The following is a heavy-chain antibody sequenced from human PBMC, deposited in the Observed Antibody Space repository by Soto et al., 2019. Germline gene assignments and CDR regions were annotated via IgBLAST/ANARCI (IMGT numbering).Heavy chain of an antibody. CDR2: IYYSGST. V-gene: IGHV4-31*03. CDR3: ARSGYSYGPNPLLY. Sequence: QVQLQESGPGLVKPSQTLSLTCTVSGGSISSGGYYWSWIRQHPGKGLEWIGYIYYSGSTHYNPSLTSRVTISVDPSKNQFALKLSSVTAADTAVYYCARSGYSYGPNPLLYWGQGTLVTVSS. J-gene: IGHJ4*02. D-gene: IGHD5-18*01. CDR1: GGSISSGGYY.